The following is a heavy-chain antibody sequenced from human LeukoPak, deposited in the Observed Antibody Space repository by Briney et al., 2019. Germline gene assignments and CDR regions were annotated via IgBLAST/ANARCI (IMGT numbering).Heavy chain of an antibody. CDR1: GGSISSSSYY. V-gene: IGHV4-39*01. Sequence: SETLSLTCSVSGGSISSSSYYWGWIRQPPGKGLEWIGTFHYSGSTYYNPSLKSRVTISVDTSKNQFSLKLSSVTAADTAVYYCARPNFIAVAGTDFWDWFDPWGQGTLVTVSS. J-gene: IGHJ5*02. CDR3: ARPNFIAVAGTDFWDWFDP. D-gene: IGHD6-19*01. CDR2: FHYSGST.